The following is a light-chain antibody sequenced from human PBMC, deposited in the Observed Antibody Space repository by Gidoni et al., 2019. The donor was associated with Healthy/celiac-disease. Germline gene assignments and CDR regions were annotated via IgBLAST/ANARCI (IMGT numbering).Light chain of an antibody. CDR3: SSYTSSSTLEV. V-gene: IGLV2-14*01. Sequence: QSALTQPASVSGSPGQSITISCPGTSSDVGGYNYVSWYQQHPGKAPKLMIYEVSNRPSGVYNRFSGSKSGSTASLTISGLQAEDEADYYCSSYTSSSTLEVFGTGTKVTVL. CDR2: EVS. J-gene: IGLJ1*01. CDR1: SSDVGGYNY.